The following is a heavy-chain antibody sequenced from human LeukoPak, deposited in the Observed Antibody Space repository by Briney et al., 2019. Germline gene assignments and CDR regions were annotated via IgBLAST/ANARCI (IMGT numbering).Heavy chain of an antibody. CDR1: GASISSSY. V-gene: IGHV4-59*08. Sequence: SETLSLTCTVSGASISSSYWSWIRQPPGKGLEWIGYIHYTGTTNYNPSLKSRVTTSLDTSKNQFSLKLSSVTAADTAIYYSESFRVFAGFDYWGLGALVTVSS. CDR3: ESFRVFAGFDY. CDR2: IHYTGTT. J-gene: IGHJ4*02.